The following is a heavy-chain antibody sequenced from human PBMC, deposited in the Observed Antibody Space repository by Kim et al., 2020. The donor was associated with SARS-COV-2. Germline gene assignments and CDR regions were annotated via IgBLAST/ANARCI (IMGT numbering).Heavy chain of an antibody. V-gene: IGHV3-23*01. J-gene: IGHJ4*02. CDR3: AKSPPVAGSFDY. CDR1: GFNFSIYV. Sequence: GGSLRLSCAASGFNFSIYVMTWVRQAPGKGLEWVSAISGSGGSTYYADSVKGRFTISRDNSKNTLYLQMNSLRAEDTAVYYCAKSPPVAGSFDYWGQGTLVTVSS. D-gene: IGHD6-19*01. CDR2: ISGSGGST.